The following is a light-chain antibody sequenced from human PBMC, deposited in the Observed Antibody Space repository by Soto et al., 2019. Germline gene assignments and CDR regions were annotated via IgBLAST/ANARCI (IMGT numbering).Light chain of an antibody. CDR1: SSDIGGYNS. CDR3: SSNTTSNTLV. CDR2: EVN. J-gene: IGLJ3*02. Sequence: QSALTQTASVSASPGQSITISCSGTSSDIGGYNSVSWYQQHPGKAPKLIICEVNNRPSGISSRFSGSKTGNTASLTISGVQTEDEAEYYCSSNTTSNTLVFGAGTKVTVL. V-gene: IGLV2-14*01.